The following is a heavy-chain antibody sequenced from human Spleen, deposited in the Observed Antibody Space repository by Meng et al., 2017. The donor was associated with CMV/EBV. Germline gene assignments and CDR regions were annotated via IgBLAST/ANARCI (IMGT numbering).Heavy chain of an antibody. V-gene: IGHV3-7*01. Sequence: GESLKISCAASGFTFTSYAMNWVRQAPGKGLEWVANIKQDGSEKYYVDSVKGRFTISRDNAKNSLYLQMNSLRAEDTAVYYCARDHSWELRLFLDYWGQGTLVTVSS. CDR2: IKQDGSEK. CDR1: GFTFTSYA. CDR3: ARDHSWELRLFLDY. J-gene: IGHJ4*02. D-gene: IGHD1-26*01.